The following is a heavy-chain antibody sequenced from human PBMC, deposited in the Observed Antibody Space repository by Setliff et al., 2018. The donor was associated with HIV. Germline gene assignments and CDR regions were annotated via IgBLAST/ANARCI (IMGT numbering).Heavy chain of an antibody. CDR1: GYTFTNYG. CDR3: ARVFRDIVVVPAATAPSYYFDC. Sequence: ASVKVSCKASGYTFTNYGISWVRQAPGQGLEWMGWISAYYGNTNYAQKLQGRVTMTTDTSTSTAYMELRSLRSDDTAVYYCARVFRDIVVVPAATAPSYYFDCWGQGTLGTV. CDR2: ISAYYGNT. V-gene: IGHV1-18*01. J-gene: IGHJ4*02. D-gene: IGHD2-2*01.